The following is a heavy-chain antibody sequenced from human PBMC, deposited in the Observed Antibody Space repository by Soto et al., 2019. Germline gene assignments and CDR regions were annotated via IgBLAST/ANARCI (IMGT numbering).Heavy chain of an antibody. V-gene: IGHV1-2*04. CDR2: INPNSGGT. J-gene: IGHJ2*01. CDR1: GYTFTGYY. CDR3: ARVAVAGIGDWYFDL. Sequence: QVPLVQSGAEVKKPGASVKVSCKASGYTFTGYYMHWVRQAPGQGLEWMGWINPNSGGTNYAQKFQGWVTMTRDTSISTAYMELSRLRSDDTAVYYWARVAVAGIGDWYFDLWGRGTLVTVSS. D-gene: IGHD6-19*01.